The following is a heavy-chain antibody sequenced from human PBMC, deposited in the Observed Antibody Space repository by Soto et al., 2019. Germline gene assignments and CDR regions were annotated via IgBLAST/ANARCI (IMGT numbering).Heavy chain of an antibody. J-gene: IGHJ4*02. CDR1: GFTFSSYS. V-gene: IGHV3-48*02. D-gene: IGHD3-22*01. Sequence: EVQLVESGGGLVQPGGSLRLSCAASGFTFSSYSMNWVRQAPGKGLEWASYISSSSSTIYYADSVKGRFTISRDNAKNSLYLQMNSLRDEDTAVYYCARDPIGSQYYYDSSDGGHIYYWGQGTLVTVSS. CDR3: ARDPIGSQYYYDSSDGGHIYY. CDR2: ISSSSSTI.